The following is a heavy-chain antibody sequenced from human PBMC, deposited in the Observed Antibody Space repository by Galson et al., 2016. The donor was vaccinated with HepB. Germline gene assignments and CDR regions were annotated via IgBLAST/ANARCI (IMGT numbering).Heavy chain of an antibody. V-gene: IGHV1-2*02. D-gene: IGHD3/OR15-3a*01. J-gene: IGHJ4*02. CDR2: INSNNGDS. CDR3: AREGLFLRDFDY. CDR1: GYTFTAYY. Sequence: SVKVSCKASGYTFTAYYMQWVRQAPGQGLEWMGWINSNNGDSDSTQSFQGRVAMSRDTSSTTVYMELSGLTFDDTAVYYCAREGLFLRDFDYWGQGTLVTVSS.